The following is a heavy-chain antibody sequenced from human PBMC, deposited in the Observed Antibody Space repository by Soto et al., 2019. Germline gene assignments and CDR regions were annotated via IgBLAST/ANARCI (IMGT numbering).Heavy chain of an antibody. CDR3: ARVSKGYCSGFRCYYGSMTAFDI. Sequence: PGGSLRLSCAASGFTFSSYSMNWVRQAPGKGLEWVSSISSSSSYIYYADSVKGRFTISRDNAKNSLYLQMNSLRAEDTAVYYCARVSKGYCSGFRCYYGSMTAFDIWGQXTMVTVSS. CDR1: GFTFSSYS. D-gene: IGHD2-15*01. CDR2: ISSSSSYI. J-gene: IGHJ3*02. V-gene: IGHV3-21*01.